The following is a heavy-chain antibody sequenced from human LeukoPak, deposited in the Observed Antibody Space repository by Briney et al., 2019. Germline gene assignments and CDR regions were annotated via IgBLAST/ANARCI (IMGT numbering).Heavy chain of an antibody. Sequence: GGSLRLSCAASGFTFSSYTVTWVRQAPGKGLEWVSYISIGSSTIYYADSVKGRFTISRDNAKNSLYLQMSSLRDEDTAVYYCARGPPLFDPWGQGTLVTVSS. CDR1: GFTFSSYT. J-gene: IGHJ5*02. V-gene: IGHV3-48*02. CDR3: ARGPPLFDP. CDR2: ISIGSSTI.